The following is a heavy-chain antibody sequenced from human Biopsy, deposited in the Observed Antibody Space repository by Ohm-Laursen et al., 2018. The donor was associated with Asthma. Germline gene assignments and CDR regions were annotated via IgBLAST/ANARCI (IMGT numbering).Heavy chain of an antibody. CDR1: GYTVTRYA. CDR2: INTNTGNP. J-gene: IGHJ4*02. D-gene: IGHD3-22*01. CDR3: ARMISYYHEMRAPFFDY. V-gene: IGHV7-4-1*02. Sequence: ASVTDSCQASGYTVTRYAINWVRQAPGQGLEWLGWINTNTGNPTYAQGFTGRFVFSLDTSVNTAHLQISSLKAEDTAVYYCARMISYYHEMRAPFFDYWGQGTLVTVSS.